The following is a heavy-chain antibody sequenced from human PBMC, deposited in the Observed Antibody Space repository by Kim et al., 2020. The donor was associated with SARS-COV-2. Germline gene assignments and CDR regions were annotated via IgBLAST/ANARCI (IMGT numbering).Heavy chain of an antibody. CDR3: ARNEGKYDYVWGSYLYYYSGMDD. V-gene: IGHV3-7*01. Sequence: GGSLRLSCAASGFTFSSYWMSWVRQAPGKGLEWVANIKQDGSEKYYVDSVKGRFTISRDNAKNSLYLQMNSLRAEDTAVYYCARNEGKYDYVWGSYLYYYSGMDDWGQGTTVTVSS. CDR2: IKQDGSEK. D-gene: IGHD3-16*01. J-gene: IGHJ6*02. CDR1: GFTFSSYW.